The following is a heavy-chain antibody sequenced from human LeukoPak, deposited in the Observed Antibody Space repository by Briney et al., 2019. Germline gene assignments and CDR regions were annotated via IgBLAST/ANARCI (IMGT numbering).Heavy chain of an antibody. CDR3: AKRPITVVTPYYFDY. Sequence: GGSLRLSCAASGFTFSSYSMNWVRLAPGKGLEWVSFISGTSSYIYYADSVKGRFTISRDNAKNSLYLQMNSLRAEDTAVYYCAKRPITVVTPYYFDYWGQGTLVTVSS. CDR2: ISGTSSYI. D-gene: IGHD4-23*01. CDR1: GFTFSSYS. V-gene: IGHV3-21*04. J-gene: IGHJ4*02.